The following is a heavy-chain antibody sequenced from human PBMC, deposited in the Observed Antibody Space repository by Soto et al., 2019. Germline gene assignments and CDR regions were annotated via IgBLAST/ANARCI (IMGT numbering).Heavy chain of an antibody. CDR2: VYYIGSS. CDR1: GGSISSGGYY. CDR3: ARTPTH. J-gene: IGHJ4*02. D-gene: IGHD2-15*01. Sequence: QVQLQESGPGLVKPSQTLSLTCTVSGGSISSGGYYWSWIRQHPGKGLEWIGYVYYIGSSYYNPSLKGRVTISLDTSTTHLSPKLSSATSADTAGSYCARTPTHWDQGTLVTVSS. V-gene: IGHV4-31*03.